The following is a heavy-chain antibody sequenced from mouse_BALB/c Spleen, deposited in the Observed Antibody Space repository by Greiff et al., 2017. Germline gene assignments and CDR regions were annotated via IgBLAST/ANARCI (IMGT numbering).Heavy chain of an antibody. Sequence: EVKLVESGGGLVQPKGSLKLSCAASGFTFNTYAMTWVRQAPGKGVEWVARIRSKSNNYATYYADSVKDRFTISRDDSQSMLYLQMNNLKTEDTAMYYCVRGNDYDEPWFGYWGQGTLVTVAA. J-gene: IGHJ3*01. V-gene: IGHV10-1*02. CDR3: VRGNDYDEPWFGY. CDR2: IRSKSNNYAT. CDR1: GFTFNTYA. D-gene: IGHD2-4*01.